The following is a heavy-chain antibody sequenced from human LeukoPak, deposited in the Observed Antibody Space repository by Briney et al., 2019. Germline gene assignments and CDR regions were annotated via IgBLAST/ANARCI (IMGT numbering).Heavy chain of an antibody. CDR3: AREGDNSSSPPDY. Sequence: ASVKVSCKASGDTLTGYGMSRVRQAPGQGLEWMGWISAYNGNTNYAQKLQGRVTMTTDTSTSTAYMELRSLRSDDTAVYYCAREGDNSSSPPDYWGQGTLVTVSS. D-gene: IGHD6-6*01. CDR2: ISAYNGNT. V-gene: IGHV1-18*01. CDR1: GDTLTGYG. J-gene: IGHJ4*02.